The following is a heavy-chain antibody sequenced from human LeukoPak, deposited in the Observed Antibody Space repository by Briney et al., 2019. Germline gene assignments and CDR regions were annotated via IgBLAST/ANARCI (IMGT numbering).Heavy chain of an antibody. V-gene: IGHV3-23*01. D-gene: IGHD6-13*01. CDR2: ISGSGGGT. J-gene: IGHJ4*02. CDR1: GFTFSSYA. Sequence: GGSLRLSCAASGFTFSSYAMSWVRQAPGKGLEWVSAISGSGGGTYYADSVKGRFTISRDNAKNSLYLQMNSLRAEDTAVYYCARDLPVAAAAGISDYWGQGTLVTVSS. CDR3: ARDLPVAAAAGISDY.